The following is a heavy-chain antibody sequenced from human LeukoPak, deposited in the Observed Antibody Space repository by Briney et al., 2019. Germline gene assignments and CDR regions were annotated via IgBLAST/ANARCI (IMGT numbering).Heavy chain of an antibody. J-gene: IGHJ6*03. V-gene: IGHV3-74*01. CDR3: ARDEIVVVPAAITWYYYYMDV. D-gene: IGHD2-2*01. Sequence: GGSLRLSCAASGFTFSSYWMHWVRQASGKGLVWVSRINTDGSSTSYADSVKGRFTISRDNAKNTLYLQMNSLRAEDTAVYYCARDEIVVVPAAITWYYYYMDVRGKGTTVTVSS. CDR2: INTDGSST. CDR1: GFTFSSYW.